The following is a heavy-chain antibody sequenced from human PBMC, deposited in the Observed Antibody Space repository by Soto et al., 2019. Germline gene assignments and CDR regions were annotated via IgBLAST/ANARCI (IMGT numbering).Heavy chain of an antibody. V-gene: IGHV1-18*04. J-gene: IGHJ3*02. CDR2: ISAYNGNT. Sequence: ASVKVSCKASGYTFTSYGISWVRHAPGQGLEWMGWISAYNGNTNYAQKLQGRVTMTTDTSTSTAYMELRSLRSDDTAVYYCARDHPVSYYYDSSGHAFDIWGQGTMVTVSS. CDR3: ARDHPVSYYYDSSGHAFDI. D-gene: IGHD3-22*01. CDR1: GYTFTSYG.